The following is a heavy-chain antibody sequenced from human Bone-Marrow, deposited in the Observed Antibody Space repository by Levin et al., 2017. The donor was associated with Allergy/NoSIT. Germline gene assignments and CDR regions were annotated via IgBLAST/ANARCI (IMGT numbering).Heavy chain of an antibody. J-gene: IGHJ5*02. CDR2: ISPNGGDT. CDR1: GFTFSNYA. Sequence: GGSLRLSCAASGFTFSNYAMSWVRQAPGKGLEWISAISPNGGDTFYSEAVRGRLTISRDNSNVYLQMSSLRADDTAGSYCEKDRYDSSGYYLSGIDAWGQGTLVNVSS. CDR3: EKDRYDSSGYYLSGIDA. D-gene: IGHD3-22*01. V-gene: IGHV3-23*01.